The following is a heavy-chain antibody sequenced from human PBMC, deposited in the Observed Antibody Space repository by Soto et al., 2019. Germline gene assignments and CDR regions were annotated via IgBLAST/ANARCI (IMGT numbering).Heavy chain of an antibody. Sequence: PSDTVALTCTVSGCSISISSYYWCWIRQPPGKGLEWIGSIYYSGSTYYNPSLKSRVTISVDTSKNQFSLKLSSVTAADTAVYYCACHYIGAAGNIDWFDSWGQGTLVTVSS. D-gene: IGHD6-13*01. CDR3: ACHYIGAAGNIDWFDS. CDR2: IYYSGST. J-gene: IGHJ5*01. CDR1: GCSISISSYY. V-gene: IGHV4-39*01.